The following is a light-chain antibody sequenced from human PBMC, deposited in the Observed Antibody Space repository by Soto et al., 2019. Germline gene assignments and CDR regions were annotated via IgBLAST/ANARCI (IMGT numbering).Light chain of an antibody. Sequence: EILMTQSPVTLSVSPGEGATLSCRASQSISTNLGWYQQSPGQAPRLLIYGASTRATDIPARFSGSGSGTEFTLTISSPQSEDSAVYYCQQDNNWPWTFGQGTKVGIK. CDR3: QQDNNWPWT. CDR1: QSISTN. V-gene: IGKV3-15*01. J-gene: IGKJ1*01. CDR2: GAS.